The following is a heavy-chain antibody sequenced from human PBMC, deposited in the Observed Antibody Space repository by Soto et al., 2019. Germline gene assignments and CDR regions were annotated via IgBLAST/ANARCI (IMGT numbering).Heavy chain of an antibody. V-gene: IGHV3-15*01. Sequence: EVQLVESGGGLVKPGGSLRLSCAASGFIFSNAWMSWVRQVPGQGLEWVGRIKSKADGGTTNDAALVKGRFNISRDGSKHTLYLRMNGLKTEDTAVYYCTTAWRSKAYWGQGTLVTVSS. CDR1: GFIFSNAW. J-gene: IGHJ4*02. CDR2: IKSKADGGTT. D-gene: IGHD1-26*01. CDR3: TTAWRSKAY.